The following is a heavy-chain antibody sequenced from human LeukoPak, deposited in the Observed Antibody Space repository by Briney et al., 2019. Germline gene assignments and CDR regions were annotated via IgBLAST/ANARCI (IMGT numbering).Heavy chain of an antibody. D-gene: IGHD3-22*01. CDR3: ARGMFDSSGHYYYFYYALDV. V-gene: IGHV1-8*01. J-gene: IGHJ6*02. CDR2: MNAESGHT. Sequence: ASVKVSCKASGYTFTSYHIDWVRQAPGQGPEWMGWMNAESGHTGYAQNLEGRVSMTRDTSTNTAYMELRSLRSEDTAVYFCARGMFDSSGHYYYFYYALDVWGQGTTVTVSS. CDR1: GYTFTSYH.